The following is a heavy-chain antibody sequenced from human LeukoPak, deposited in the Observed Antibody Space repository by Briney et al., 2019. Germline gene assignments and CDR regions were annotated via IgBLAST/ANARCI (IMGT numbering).Heavy chain of an antibody. Sequence: GGSLRLSCAASGFTFSGYEMNWVRQAPGKGLEWVSYITSSGTTIYYADSVKGRFTISRDNSMNTLFLQMNSLRAEDTAVYYCAKNTHAYAEIFDYWGQGTLVTVSS. D-gene: IGHD2-2*01. CDR2: ITSSGTTI. V-gene: IGHV3-48*03. CDR1: GFTFSGYE. CDR3: AKNTHAYAEIFDY. J-gene: IGHJ4*02.